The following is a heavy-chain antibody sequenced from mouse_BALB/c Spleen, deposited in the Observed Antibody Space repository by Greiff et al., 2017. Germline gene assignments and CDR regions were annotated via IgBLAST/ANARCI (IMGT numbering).Heavy chain of an antibody. CDR3: AREGYGNYPSWFAD. Sequence: EVQRVESGGGLVKPGGSLKLSCAASGFAFSSYDMSWVRQTPEKRLEWVAYISSGGGSTYYPDTVKGRFTISRDNAKNTLYLQMSSLKSEDTAMYYCAREGYGNYPSWFADWGQGTLVTVSA. D-gene: IGHD2-1*01. CDR2: ISSGGGST. CDR1: GFAFSSYD. V-gene: IGHV5-12-1*01. J-gene: IGHJ3*01.